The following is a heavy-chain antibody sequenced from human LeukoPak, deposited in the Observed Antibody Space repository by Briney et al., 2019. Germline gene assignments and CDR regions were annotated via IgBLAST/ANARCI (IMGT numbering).Heavy chain of an antibody. CDR1: GGSISSYY. CDR3: ANRDSSGSDY. D-gene: IGHD3-22*01. Sequence: SETLSLTCTVSGGSISSYYWSWLRQPPGKGLEWIGYIYYSGSTNYNPSLKSRVTMSVDTSKNQFSLKLSSVTAADTAVYYCANRDSSGSDYWGQGTLVTVSS. CDR2: IYYSGST. V-gene: IGHV4-59*12. J-gene: IGHJ4*02.